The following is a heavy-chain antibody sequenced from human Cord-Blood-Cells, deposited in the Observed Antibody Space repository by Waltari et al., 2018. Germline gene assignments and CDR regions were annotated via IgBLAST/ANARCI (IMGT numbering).Heavy chain of an antibody. D-gene: IGHD2-21*02. CDR1: GYSFTSYW. CDR2: IYPGDSDT. CDR3: ARLPETATNIGSYYFDY. Sequence: EVQLVQSGAEVKKPGESLKISCKGSGYSFTSYWIGWVRQMPGKGLEWMGIIYPGDSDTSDSPSFQGQVTISADKSISTAYLQWSSLKASDTAMYYCARLPETATNIGSYYFDYWGQGTLVTVSS. J-gene: IGHJ4*02. V-gene: IGHV5-51*01.